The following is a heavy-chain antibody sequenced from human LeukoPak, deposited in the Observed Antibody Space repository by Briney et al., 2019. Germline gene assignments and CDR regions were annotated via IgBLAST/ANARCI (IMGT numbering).Heavy chain of an antibody. CDR2: INHSGST. V-gene: IGHV4-34*01. CDR1: GGSFSGYY. CDR3: ARGRDYSSSFYDY. J-gene: IGHJ4*02. D-gene: IGHD6-6*01. Sequence: SETLSLTCAVHGGSFSGYYWSWIRQPPGKGLEWIGEINHSGSTNYNPSLKSRVTISVDTSKNQFSLKLSSVTAADTAVYYWARGRDYSSSFYDYWGQGTLVTVSS.